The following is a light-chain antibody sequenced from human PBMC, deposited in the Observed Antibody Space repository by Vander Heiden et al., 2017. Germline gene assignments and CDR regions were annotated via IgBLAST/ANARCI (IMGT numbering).Light chain of an antibody. J-gene: IGLJ3*02. CDR2: NND. CDR1: SSNIGSNT. V-gene: IGLV1-44*01. CDR3: AVWDDSLNGWV. Sequence: QSVLTQPPSASGTPGQSVTISCSGSSSNIGSNTVNWYQQLPGTAPKLLIYNNDQRPSGVPDRFSGSKSGTSASLAISGLQSEDEADYYCAVWDDSLNGWVFGGGTKLTVL.